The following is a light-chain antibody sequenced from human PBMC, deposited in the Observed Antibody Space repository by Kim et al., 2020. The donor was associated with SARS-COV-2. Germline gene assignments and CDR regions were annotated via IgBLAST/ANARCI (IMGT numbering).Light chain of an antibody. J-gene: IGLJ3*02. V-gene: IGLV1-44*01. Sequence: LTQPPSASGTPGQRVYISCSGSSSNIGSNAIRWYQVFPGTAPKLLIYNDDRRPSGVPDRFSGSKSGTSASLALSGLLSDDEADYYCATWDDSLEAWVFGGGTQLTVL. CDR2: NDD. CDR3: ATWDDSLEAWV. CDR1: SSNIGSNA.